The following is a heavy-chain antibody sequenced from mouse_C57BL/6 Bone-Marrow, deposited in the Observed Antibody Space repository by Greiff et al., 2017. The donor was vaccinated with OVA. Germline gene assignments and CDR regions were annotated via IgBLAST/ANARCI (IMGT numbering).Heavy chain of an antibody. Sequence: VQLQQSGPELVKPGASVKISCKASGYAFSSSWMNWVKQRPGKGLEWIGRIYPGDGDTNYNGKFKGKATLTADKSSSTAYMQLSSLTSEDSAVYFGARDARYGYYFDYWGQGTTLTVSS. CDR2: IYPGDGDT. CDR3: ARDARYGYYFDY. J-gene: IGHJ2*01. CDR1: GYAFSSSW. D-gene: IGHD1-1*01. V-gene: IGHV1-82*01.